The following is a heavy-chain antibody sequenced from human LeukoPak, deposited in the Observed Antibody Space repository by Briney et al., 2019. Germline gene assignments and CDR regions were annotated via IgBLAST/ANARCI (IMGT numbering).Heavy chain of an antibody. J-gene: IGHJ6*03. V-gene: IGHV1-46*01. D-gene: IGHD2-2*01. Sequence: ASVKVSCTASGYTFTSYYMHWVRQAPGQGLEWMGIINPSGGSTSYAQKFQGRVTMTRDTSTSTVYMELSSLRSEDTAVYYCARASQGYCSSTSCEIPYYYYMDVWGKGTTVTISS. CDR1: GYTFTSYY. CDR3: ARASQGYCSSTSCEIPYYYYMDV. CDR2: INPSGGST.